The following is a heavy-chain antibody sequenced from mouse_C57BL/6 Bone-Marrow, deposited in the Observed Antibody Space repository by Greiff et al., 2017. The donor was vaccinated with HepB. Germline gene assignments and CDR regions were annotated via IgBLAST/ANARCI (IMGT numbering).Heavy chain of an antibody. CDR2: ICPRSGNT. CDR3: ARKHYARGGYFDV. D-gene: IGHD1-1*01. Sequence: VKLQESGAELARPGASVKLSCKASGYTFTSYGISWVKQRTGQGLEWIGEICPRSGNTYYNEKFKGKATLTADKSSSTAYMELRSLTSEDSAVYFCARKHYARGGYFDVWGTGTTVTVSS. J-gene: IGHJ1*03. V-gene: IGHV1-81*01. CDR1: GYTFTSYG.